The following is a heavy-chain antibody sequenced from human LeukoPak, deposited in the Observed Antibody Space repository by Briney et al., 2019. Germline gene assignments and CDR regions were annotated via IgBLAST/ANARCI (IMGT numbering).Heavy chain of an antibody. CDR2: IYYSGST. Sequence: SETLSLTCTVSGGSISSSSYYWGGIRQHPGKGLEWIGSIYYSGSTYYNPSLKSRVTISVDTSKNQFSLKLSSVTAADTAVYYCARHVGATHDYWGQGTLVTVSS. CDR3: ARHVGATHDY. CDR1: GGSISSSSYY. D-gene: IGHD1-26*01. J-gene: IGHJ4*02. V-gene: IGHV4-39*01.